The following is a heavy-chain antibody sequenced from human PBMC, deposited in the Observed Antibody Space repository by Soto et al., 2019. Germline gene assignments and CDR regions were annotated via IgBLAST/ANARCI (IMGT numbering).Heavy chain of an antibody. D-gene: IGHD6-6*01. CDR1: GYTFTSYG. J-gene: IGHJ6*02. Sequence: ASVKVSCKASGYTFTSYGISWVRQAPGQGLEWMGWISAYNGNTNYAQKLQGRVTMTTDTSTSTAYMELRSLRSDDTAVYYCARGRRGSSQLERYYYYGMDVWGQGTTVTVSS. V-gene: IGHV1-18*01. CDR3: ARGRRGSSQLERYYYYGMDV. CDR2: ISAYNGNT.